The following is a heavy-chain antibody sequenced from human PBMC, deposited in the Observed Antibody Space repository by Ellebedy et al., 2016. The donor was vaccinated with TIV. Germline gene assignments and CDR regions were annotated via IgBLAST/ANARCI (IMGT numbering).Heavy chain of an antibody. Sequence: ASVKVSCKASGYDFASYSVSWVRQAPGQGLEWMGWISAYTGNTNYAQKFQGRVSLTTDISTSPAYMELRSLRSDDTAVYYCARDMVQGMVSRYLWFDYWGQGTLVTVSS. CDR1: GYDFASYS. D-gene: IGHD5/OR15-5a*01. V-gene: IGHV1-18*01. J-gene: IGHJ4*02. CDR2: ISAYTGNT. CDR3: ARDMVQGMVSRYLWFDY.